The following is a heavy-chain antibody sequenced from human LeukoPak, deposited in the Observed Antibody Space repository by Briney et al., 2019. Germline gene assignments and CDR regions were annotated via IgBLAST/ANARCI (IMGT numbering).Heavy chain of an antibody. V-gene: IGHV3-21*01. CDR3: ARVNIVVVPAAITDYYYYMDV. CDR2: IRSSSSYI. D-gene: IGHD2-2*01. Sequence: GGSLRLSCAASGFTFSSYSMNWVRQAPGKGLEWVSSIRSSSSYIYYADSVKGRFTISRDNAKNSLYLQMNSLRAEDTAVYYCARVNIVVVPAAITDYYYYMDVWGKGTTVTVSS. CDR1: GFTFSSYS. J-gene: IGHJ6*03.